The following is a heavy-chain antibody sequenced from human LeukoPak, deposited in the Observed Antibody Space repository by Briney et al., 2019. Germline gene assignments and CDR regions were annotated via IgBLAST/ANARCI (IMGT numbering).Heavy chain of an antibody. D-gene: IGHD3-10*01. CDR1: GYSISSGYY. CDR3: ARSTPSPYYYGSGQGFDP. V-gene: IGHV4-38-2*02. CDR2: IYYSGST. J-gene: IGHJ5*02. Sequence: SETLSLTCTVSGYSISSGYYWGWIRQPPGQGLEWIGYIYYSGSTNYNPSLKSRVTISVDTSKNQFSLKLSSVTAADTAVYYCARSTPSPYYYGSGQGFDPWGQGTLVTVSS.